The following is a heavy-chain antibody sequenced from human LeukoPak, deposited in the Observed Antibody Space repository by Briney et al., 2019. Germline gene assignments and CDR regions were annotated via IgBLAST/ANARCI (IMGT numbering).Heavy chain of an antibody. Sequence: PETLSLTCAVYGGSFSGYYWSWIRQPPGKGLEWIGEINHSGSTNYNPSLKSRVTISVDTSKNQFSLKLSSVTAADTAVYYCARAIGWFGERGNYFDYWGQGTLVTVSS. D-gene: IGHD3-10*01. J-gene: IGHJ4*02. CDR3: ARAIGWFGERGNYFDY. CDR1: GGSFSGYY. V-gene: IGHV4-34*01. CDR2: INHSGST.